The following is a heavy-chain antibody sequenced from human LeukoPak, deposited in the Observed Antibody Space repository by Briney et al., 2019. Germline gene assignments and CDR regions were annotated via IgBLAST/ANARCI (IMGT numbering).Heavy chain of an antibody. CDR3: ARVGLSPVLRFLEWALDY. D-gene: IGHD3-3*01. V-gene: IGHV4-39*07. CDR1: GGSISNSSYY. Sequence: SETLSLTCTVSGGSISNSSYYWGWIRQPPGKGLEWIGSIYYSGSTYYNPSLKSRVTISVDTSKNQFSLKLSSVTAADTAVYYCARVGLSPVLRFLEWALDYWGQGTLVTVSS. J-gene: IGHJ4*02. CDR2: IYYSGST.